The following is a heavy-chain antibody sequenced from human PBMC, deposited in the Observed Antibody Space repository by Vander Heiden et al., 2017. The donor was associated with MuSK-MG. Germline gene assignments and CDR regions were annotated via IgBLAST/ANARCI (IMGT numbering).Heavy chain of an antibody. CDR2: ISWNSGSI. J-gene: IGHJ4*02. D-gene: IGHD3-22*01. CDR1: GFPFDDYA. Sequence: EVQLVESGGGLVQPGRSLRLSCAASGFPFDDYAMNWVRQAPGKGLEWVSGISWNSGSIGYADSVKGRFTISRDNAKNSLYLQMNSLRAEDTALYYCAKQDYYDSSGYYPLDYWGQGTLVTVSS. CDR3: AKQDYYDSSGYYPLDY. V-gene: IGHV3-9*01.